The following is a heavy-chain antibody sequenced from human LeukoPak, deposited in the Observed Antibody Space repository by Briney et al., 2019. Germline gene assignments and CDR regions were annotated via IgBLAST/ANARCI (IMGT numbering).Heavy chain of an antibody. CDR3: ARITDSSSYSIDY. J-gene: IGHJ4*02. CDR2: IYPGDSDT. D-gene: IGHD3-22*01. CDR1: GYSFTSYW. V-gene: IGHV5-51*01. Sequence: GESLKISCKGSGYSFTSYWIGWVRQMPGKGLEWMGIIYPGDSDTRYNPSFQGQVTISADKSISTAYLQWSSLKASDTAMYYCARITDSSSYSIDYWGQGTLVTVSS.